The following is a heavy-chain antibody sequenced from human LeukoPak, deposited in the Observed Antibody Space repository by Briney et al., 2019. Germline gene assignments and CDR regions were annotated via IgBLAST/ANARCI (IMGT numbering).Heavy chain of an antibody. D-gene: IGHD3-9*01. J-gene: IGHJ4*02. CDR2: INHSGST. CDR3: ARGGLRYFDWLYGY. CDR1: GGSFSGYY. Sequence: SETLSLTCAVYGGSFSGYYWSWIRQPPGKGLEWIGEINHSGSTNYNPPLKSRVTISVDTSKNQFSLKLSSVTAADTAVYYCARGGLRYFDWLYGYWGQGTLVTVSS. V-gene: IGHV4-34*01.